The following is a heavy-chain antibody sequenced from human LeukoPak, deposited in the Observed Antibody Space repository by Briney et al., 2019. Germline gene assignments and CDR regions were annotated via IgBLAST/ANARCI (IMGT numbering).Heavy chain of an antibody. CDR1: GFTFSSYT. J-gene: IGHJ5*02. V-gene: IGHV3-23*01. CDR3: ARSVVKPSSWFYP. Sequence: QPGGSLRLSCAASGFTFSSYTMTWVRQAPGEGLQWVSDISGSGSSAYYADSVRGRFTISRDNSQNTLYLQMNSLRGEDTAIYYCARSVVKPSSWFYPWGQGTLVTVSS. D-gene: IGHD4-23*01. CDR2: ISGSGSSA.